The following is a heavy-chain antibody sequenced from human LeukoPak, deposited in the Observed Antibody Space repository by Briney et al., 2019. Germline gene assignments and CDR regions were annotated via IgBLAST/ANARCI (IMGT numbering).Heavy chain of an antibody. CDR2: INHSGST. Sequence: SETLSLTCAVYGGSFSGYYWSWIRQPPGKGLEWIGEINHSGSTNYNPSLKSRVTISVDTSKNQFSLKLSSVTAADTAVYYCAILYYGMDVWGQGTTVTVSS. CDR3: AILYYGMDV. CDR1: GGSFSGYY. V-gene: IGHV4-34*01. J-gene: IGHJ6*02.